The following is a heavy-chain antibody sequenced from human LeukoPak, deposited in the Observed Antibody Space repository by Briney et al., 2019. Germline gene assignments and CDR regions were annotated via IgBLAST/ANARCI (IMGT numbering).Heavy chain of an antibody. V-gene: IGHV3-30*02. CDR2: IRYDGSNK. D-gene: IGHD3-3*01. CDR1: GFTFSSYG. J-gene: IGHJ5*02. Sequence: GGSLRLSCAASGFTFSSYGMHWVSQAPGKGLEWVAFIRYDGSNKYYADSVKGRFTISRDNSKNTLYLQMNSLRAEDTAVYYCAKDLASWYYDFWSGGFDPWGQGTLVTVSS. CDR3: AKDLASWYYDFWSGGFDP.